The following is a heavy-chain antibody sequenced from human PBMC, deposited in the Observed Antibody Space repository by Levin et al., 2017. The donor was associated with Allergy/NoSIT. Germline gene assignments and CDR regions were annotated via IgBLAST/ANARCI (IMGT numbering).Heavy chain of an antibody. Sequence: GGSLRLSCKGSGYSFTSYWIGWVRQMPGKGLEWMGIIYPGDSDTRYSPSFQGQVTISADKSISTAYLQWGSLKASDTAMYYCARHPDCSSTSCYRDWFDPWGQGTLVTVSS. CDR2: IYPGDSDT. J-gene: IGHJ5*02. D-gene: IGHD2-2*01. CDR1: GYSFTSYW. CDR3: ARHPDCSSTSCYRDWFDP. V-gene: IGHV5-51*01.